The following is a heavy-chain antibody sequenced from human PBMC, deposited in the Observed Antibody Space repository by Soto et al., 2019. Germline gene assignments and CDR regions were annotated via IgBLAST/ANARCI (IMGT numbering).Heavy chain of an antibody. CDR3: ARGTYYDFWSGYYFPFDP. V-gene: IGHV1-18*01. J-gene: IGHJ5*02. D-gene: IGHD3-3*01. CDR2: ISAYNGNT. CDR1: GYTFTSYG. Sequence: ASVKVSCTASGYTFTSYGISWVRQAPGQGLEWMGWISAYNGNTNYAQKLQGRVTMTTDTSTSTAYMELRSLRSDDTAVYYCARGTYYDFWSGYYFPFDPWGQGTLVTVSS.